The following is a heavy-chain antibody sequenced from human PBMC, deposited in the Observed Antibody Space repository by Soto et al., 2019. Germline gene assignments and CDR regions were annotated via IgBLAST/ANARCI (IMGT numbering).Heavy chain of an antibody. CDR1: GFTFSSYG. CDR2: IWYDGSNK. V-gene: IGHV3-33*01. CDR3: ARAESYYYDSSGYYYEGFDY. D-gene: IGHD3-22*01. Sequence: GGSLRLSCAASGFTFSSYGMHWVRQAPGKGLEWVAVIWYDGSNKYYADSVKGRFTISRDNSKNTLYLQMNSLRAEDTAVYYCARAESYYYDSSGYYYEGFDYWGQGTLVTVSS. J-gene: IGHJ4*02.